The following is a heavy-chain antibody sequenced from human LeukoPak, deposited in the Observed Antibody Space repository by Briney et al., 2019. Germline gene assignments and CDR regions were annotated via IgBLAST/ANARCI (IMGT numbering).Heavy chain of an antibody. CDR3: ARGGNRFGGFYFDY. J-gene: IGHJ4*02. D-gene: IGHD3-16*02. V-gene: IGHV4-31*03. Sequence: PSETLSLTCTVSADSLSSGGHYWAWIRLLPGKGLGSIGFIHQIGRSRPNPALKDRVAISVDGSKKQFALKLSSTTAADTAIYYCARGGNRFGGFYFDYWGQGIQVIVSS. CDR2: IHQIGRS. CDR1: ADSLSSGGHY.